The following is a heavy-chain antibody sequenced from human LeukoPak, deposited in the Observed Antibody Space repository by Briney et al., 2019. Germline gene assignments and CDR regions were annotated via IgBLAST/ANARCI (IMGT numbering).Heavy chain of an antibody. CDR3: ARNIRGGLRYCSGGSCSNWFDP. CDR2: INHSGST. Sequence: SETLSLTCAVYGGSFSGYYWSWIRQPPGKGLEWIGEINHSGSTNYNPSLKSRVTISVDTSRNQFSLKLSSVTAADTAVYYCARNIRGGLRYCSGGSCSNWFDPWGQGTLVTVSS. J-gene: IGHJ5*02. CDR1: GGSFSGYY. V-gene: IGHV4-34*01. D-gene: IGHD2-15*01.